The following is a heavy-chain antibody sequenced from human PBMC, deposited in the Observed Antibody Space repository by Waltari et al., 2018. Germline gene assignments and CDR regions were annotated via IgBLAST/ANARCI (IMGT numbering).Heavy chain of an antibody. J-gene: IGHJ4*02. D-gene: IGHD4-17*01. CDR2: IWFDGSAK. V-gene: IGHV3-30*14. CDR1: GLTFSGHA. CDR3: ARVYGTNALDY. Sequence: VQLVESGGGLVQPGGSLRLSCSASGLTFSGHAMHWVRLTPGKGLEWVAVIWFDGSAKYYADSLKDRFTISRDNSQNMLYLQMNNLKFEDTAIYYCARVYGTNALDYWGQGVLVTVSS.